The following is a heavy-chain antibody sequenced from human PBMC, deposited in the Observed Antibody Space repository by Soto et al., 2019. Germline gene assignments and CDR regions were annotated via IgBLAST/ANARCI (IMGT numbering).Heavy chain of an antibody. J-gene: IGHJ4*02. CDR3: VNGVGYCTNGVCPTDY. Sequence: GGSLRLSCAASGFTFSSYAMSWVRQAPGKGLEWVSAISGSGGSTYYADSVKGRFTISRDNSKNTLYLQMNSLRAEDTAVYYCVNGVGYCTNGVCPTDYWGQGTLVTVSS. V-gene: IGHV3-23*01. CDR1: GFTFSSYA. CDR2: ISGSGGST. D-gene: IGHD2-8*01.